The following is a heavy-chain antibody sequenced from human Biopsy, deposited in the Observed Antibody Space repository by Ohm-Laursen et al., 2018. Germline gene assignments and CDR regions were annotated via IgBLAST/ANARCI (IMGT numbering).Heavy chain of an antibody. CDR3: ARDRYYGSENYFSHYNMDV. CDR1: GFTFSGYG. Sequence: SLRLSCTASGFTFSGYGMHWVRQAPGKGLEWVAVIWYDGTDKFYADSVKGRFTISRDNSKNTLYLHMNSLRAADTAVYYCARDRYYGSENYFSHYNMDVWGQGMTVTVSS. CDR2: IWYDGTDK. J-gene: IGHJ6*03. D-gene: IGHD3-10*01. V-gene: IGHV3-33*01.